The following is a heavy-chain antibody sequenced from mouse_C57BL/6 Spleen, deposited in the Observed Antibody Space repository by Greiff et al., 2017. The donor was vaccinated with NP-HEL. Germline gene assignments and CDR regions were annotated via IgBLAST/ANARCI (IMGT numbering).Heavy chain of an antibody. V-gene: IGHV2-9-1*01. J-gene: IGHJ4*01. CDR3: ARTAGYGGDY. D-gene: IGHD3-2*02. CDR1: GFSFTSYA. CDR2: IWTGGGT. Sequence: VKLQQSGPGLVAPSQSLSITCTVSGFSFTSYAISWVRQPPGKGLEWLGVIWTGGGTNYNSALKSRVSNSKDNSKSQVFLKMNSLQTDDTARYYCARTAGYGGDYWGQGTSVTVSS.